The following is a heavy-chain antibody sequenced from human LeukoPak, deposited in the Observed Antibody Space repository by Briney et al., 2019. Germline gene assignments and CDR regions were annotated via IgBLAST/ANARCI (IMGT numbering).Heavy chain of an antibody. D-gene: IGHD3-16*01. CDR1: GYTFTNYD. CDR2: MNPNSGNR. CDR3: ARVPTYFDRVWGISETQEFDY. J-gene: IGHJ4*02. Sequence: ASVKVSCKASGYTFTNYDINWVRQATGQALEWVGWMNPNSGNRGYAESFQGRVTITMNTSVNTAYMELITLTSEDTAVYYCARVPTYFDRVWGISETQEFDYWGQGTLVTVSS. V-gene: IGHV1-8*01.